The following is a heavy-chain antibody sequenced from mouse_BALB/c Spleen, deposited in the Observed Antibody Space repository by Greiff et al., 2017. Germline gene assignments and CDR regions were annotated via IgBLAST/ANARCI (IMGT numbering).Heavy chain of an antibody. D-gene: IGHD1-2*01. CDR3: TRWYYGYLFDY. V-gene: IGHV1-69*02. J-gene: IGHJ2*01. CDR1: GYTFTSYW. CDR2: IYPSDSYT. Sequence: VQLQQPGAELVRPGASVKLSCKASGYTFTSYWINWVKQRPGQGLEWIGNIYPSDSYTNYNQKFKDKATLTVDKSSSTAYMQLSSPTSEDSAVYYCTRWYYGYLFDYWGQGTTLTVSS.